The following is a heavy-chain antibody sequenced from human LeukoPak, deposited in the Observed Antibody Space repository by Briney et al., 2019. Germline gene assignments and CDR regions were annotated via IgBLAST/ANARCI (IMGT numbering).Heavy chain of an antibody. D-gene: IGHD3-3*01. CDR2: ISYDGTYK. V-gene: IGHV3-30*04. CDR1: GFTFSIYA. CDR3: ARDPKGVVVPYYFDY. J-gene: IGHJ4*02. Sequence: PGGSLRLSCAASGFTFSIYAMHWVRQAPGKGLEWVAFISYDGTYKYYADSVKGRFTISRDNSKNTLYLQMNSLTAEDTAVYYCARDPKGVVVPYYFDYWGQGALVTVSS.